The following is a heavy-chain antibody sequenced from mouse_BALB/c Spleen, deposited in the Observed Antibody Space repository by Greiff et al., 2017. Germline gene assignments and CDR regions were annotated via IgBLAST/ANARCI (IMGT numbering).Heavy chain of an antibody. J-gene: IGHJ2*01. CDR1: GFTFSSFG. CDR3: AREGYDEGFDY. CDR2: ISSGSSTI. Sequence: DVKLVESGGGLVQPGGSRKLSCAASGFTFSSFGMHWVRQAPEKGLEWVAYISSGSSTIYYADPVKGRFTISRDNPKNTLFLQMTSLRSEDTAMYYCAREGYDEGFDYWGQGTTLTVSS. D-gene: IGHD2-2*01. V-gene: IGHV5-17*02.